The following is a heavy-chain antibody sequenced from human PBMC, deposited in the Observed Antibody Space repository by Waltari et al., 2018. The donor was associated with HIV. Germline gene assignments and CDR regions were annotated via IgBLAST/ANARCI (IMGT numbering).Heavy chain of an antibody. CDR3: ARAREVLRYFDWYDY. Sequence: QLQLQESGPGLVKPSETLSLTCTVSGGSISSSSYFWGWIRQPPGTGLEWIGSIYYSGSTYYNPALKSRATRSVDTAKNQFSLKVSSVTAADTAVYYCARAREVLRYFDWYDYWGQGTLVTVSS. J-gene: IGHJ4*02. D-gene: IGHD3-9*01. CDR1: GGSISSSSYF. CDR2: IYYSGST. V-gene: IGHV4-39*01.